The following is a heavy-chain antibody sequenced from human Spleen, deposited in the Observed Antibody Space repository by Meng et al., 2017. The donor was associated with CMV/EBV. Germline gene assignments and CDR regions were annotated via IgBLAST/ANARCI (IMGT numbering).Heavy chain of an antibody. CDR2: IYYSGST. J-gene: IGHJ6*02. CDR3: ARGPLDYYYFGMDV. CDR1: GASTSSYY. V-gene: IGHV4-59*01. Sequence: SETLSLTCTVSGASTSSYYWSWIRQSPGKGLEWIGYIYYSGSTSYNPSLKSRVTISIDTSRNRFSLKANSVTAADTAVYYCARGPLDYYYFGMDVWGHGTTVTVSS.